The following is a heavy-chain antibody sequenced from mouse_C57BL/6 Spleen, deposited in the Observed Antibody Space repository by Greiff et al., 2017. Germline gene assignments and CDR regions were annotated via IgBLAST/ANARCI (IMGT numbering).Heavy chain of an antibody. D-gene: IGHD2-1*01. J-gene: IGHJ1*03. CDR2: IYPGDGDT. Sequence: QVQLQQSGPELVKPGASVKISCKASGYAFSSSWMNWVKQRPGKGLEWIGRIYPGDGDTNYNGKFKGKATLTADKYSSTAYMQLSSLTSEDSAVYFCARSRGNYGYFDVWGTGTTVTVSS. CDR1: GYAFSSSW. V-gene: IGHV1-82*01. CDR3: ARSRGNYGYFDV.